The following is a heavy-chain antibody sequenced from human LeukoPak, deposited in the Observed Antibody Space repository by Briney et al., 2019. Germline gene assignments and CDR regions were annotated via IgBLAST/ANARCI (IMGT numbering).Heavy chain of an antibody. D-gene: IGHD4-17*01. CDR1: GGSISSSSYD. J-gene: IGHJ5*02. CDR3: AIRYDYGDYFNWFDP. V-gene: IGHV4-39*01. CDR2: IHYNGNT. Sequence: PSETLSLTCSVSGGSISSSSYDWGWIRPPPGKGLEWIGSIHYNGNTYYNPSLTSRVAISVDTSKNQLSLKLSSVTAADTAVYYCAIRYDYGDYFNWFDPWGQGTLVTVSS.